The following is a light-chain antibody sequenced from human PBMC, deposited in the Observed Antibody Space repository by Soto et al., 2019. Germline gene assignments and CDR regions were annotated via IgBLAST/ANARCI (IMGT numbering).Light chain of an antibody. V-gene: IGLV2-14*01. CDR2: DVS. CDR3: SSYTSSSSYV. Sequence: QSALTQPASVSGSPGQSITISCTGTSSDVGGYNDVSWYQQHPGKAPKLMIYDVSNRPSGVSNRFSGSKSGNTASLTISGLQAEYEADYYCSSYTSSSSYVFGTGTKLTVL. CDR1: SSDVGGYND. J-gene: IGLJ1*01.